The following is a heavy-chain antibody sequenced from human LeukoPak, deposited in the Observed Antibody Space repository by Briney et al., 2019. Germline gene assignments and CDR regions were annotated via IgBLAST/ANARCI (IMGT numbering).Heavy chain of an antibody. Sequence: SETLSLTCTVSGDSISSSRYYWGWIRQPPGKGLEWIGSMYDSGSIHYNPSLKSRVSISVDTSKNQFSLNLRSVTAADTAVYYCARGYSSSWFYYWGQGTLVTASS. V-gene: IGHV4-39*01. J-gene: IGHJ4*02. CDR2: MYDSGSI. D-gene: IGHD6-13*01. CDR3: ARGYSSSWFYY. CDR1: GDSISSSRYY.